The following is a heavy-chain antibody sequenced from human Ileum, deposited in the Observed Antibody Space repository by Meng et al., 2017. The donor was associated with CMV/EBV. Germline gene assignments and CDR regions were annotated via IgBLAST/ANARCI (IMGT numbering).Heavy chain of an antibody. V-gene: IGHV3-7*01. Sequence: GGSLRLSCAASGSSFSNSWMIWVRQAPGKGLEWVANIRQDEREKYYVDSVQGRFTISRDNAHDSLYLQMNSLRVEDTAVYFCATDTRGYFDYWGQGTGTLVTVSS. CDR1: GSSFSNSW. CDR2: IRQDEREK. J-gene: IGHJ4*02. CDR3: ATDTRGYFDY. D-gene: IGHD3-10*01.